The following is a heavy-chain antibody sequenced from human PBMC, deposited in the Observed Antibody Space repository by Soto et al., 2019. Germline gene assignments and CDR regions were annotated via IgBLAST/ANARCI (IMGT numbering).Heavy chain of an antibody. V-gene: IGHV5-10-1*01. J-gene: IGHJ6*02. Sequence: PGESLKISCKGSGYSFTSYWISWVRQMPGKGLEWMGRIDPSDSYTNYSPSFQGHVTISADKSISTAYLQWSSLKASDTAMYYCARHSLNPLWRPQTYYYYYGMDVWGQGTTVTVSS. CDR3: ARHSLNPLWRPQTYYYYYGMDV. CDR1: GYSFTSYW. D-gene: IGHD3-10*01. CDR2: IDPSDSYT.